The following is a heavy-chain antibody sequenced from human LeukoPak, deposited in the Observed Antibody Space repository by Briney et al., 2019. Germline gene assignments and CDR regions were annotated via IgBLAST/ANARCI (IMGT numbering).Heavy chain of an antibody. V-gene: IGHV4-59*01. J-gene: IGHJ5*02. CDR2: IYYSGST. Sequence: SETLSLTCTVSGGSISSYYWSWIRQPPGKGLEWIGYIYYSGSTNYNPSLKSRVTISVDTSKNQFSLKLSSVTAADTAVYYCAGGKEGGWFDPWGQGTLVTVSS. CDR3: AGGKEGGWFDP. D-gene: IGHD2-15*01. CDR1: GGSISSYY.